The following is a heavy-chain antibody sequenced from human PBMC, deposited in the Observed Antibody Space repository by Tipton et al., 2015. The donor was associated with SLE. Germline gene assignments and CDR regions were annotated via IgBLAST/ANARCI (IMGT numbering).Heavy chain of an antibody. Sequence: GLVKPSETLSLTCAVYGGSISSSSYYWGWIRQPPGKGLEWIGYIYYSGSTHYNPSLKSRVTISVDTSKNQFSLKLSSVTAADTAVYYCASYSSSYFDYWGQGTLVTVSS. CDR2: IYYSGST. CDR3: ASYSSSYFDY. D-gene: IGHD6-6*01. CDR1: GGSISSSSYY. V-gene: IGHV4-31*11. J-gene: IGHJ4*02.